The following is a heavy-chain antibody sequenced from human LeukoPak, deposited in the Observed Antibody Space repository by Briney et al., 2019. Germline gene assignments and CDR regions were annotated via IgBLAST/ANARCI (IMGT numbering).Heavy chain of an antibody. V-gene: IGHV3-30*02. J-gene: IGHJ4*02. CDR1: EFSFSSSG. D-gene: IGHD5-18*01. Sequence: GGSLRLSCAASEFSFSSSGMHWVRQAPGKGLEWVTFIRNDGSKKYYADSVKGRFTISRDNSKNTLYLQMNSLRAEDTAVYYCAKGFCYGYVRWGQGTLVTVSS. CDR3: AKGFCYGYVR. CDR2: IRNDGSKK.